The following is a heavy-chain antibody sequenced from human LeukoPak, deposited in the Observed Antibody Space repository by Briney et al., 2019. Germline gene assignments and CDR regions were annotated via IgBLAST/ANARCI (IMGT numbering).Heavy chain of an antibody. Sequence: GGSLRLSCAASGFSFSIFAMSWVRQAPGKGLEWVSAISDIGSDTYYADSVKGRFTISRDNSKKTLDLQMNSLRVEDTAIYYCAKEPTVGRVGPPYNWFDPWSQGTLVTVSS. D-gene: IGHD4-17*01. V-gene: IGHV3-23*01. J-gene: IGHJ5*02. CDR3: AKEPTVGRVGPPYNWFDP. CDR1: GFSFSIFA. CDR2: ISDIGSDT.